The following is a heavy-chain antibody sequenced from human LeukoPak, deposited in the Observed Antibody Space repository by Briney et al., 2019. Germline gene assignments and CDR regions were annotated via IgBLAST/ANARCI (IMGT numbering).Heavy chain of an antibody. CDR2: IRYDGSNK. CDR1: GFTFSSYG. J-gene: IGHJ4*02. Sequence: GGSLRLSCAASGFTFSSYGMHWVRQAPGKGLEWVAFIRYDGSNKYYADSVKGRFTISRDNSKNTLYLQMNSLRAEDTAVYYCASSPLYSAPFDYWGQGTLVTVSS. D-gene: IGHD6-13*01. CDR3: ASSPLYSAPFDY. V-gene: IGHV3-30*02.